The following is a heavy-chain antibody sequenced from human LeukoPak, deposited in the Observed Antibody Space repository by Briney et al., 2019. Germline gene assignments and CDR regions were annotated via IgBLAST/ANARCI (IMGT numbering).Heavy chain of an antibody. V-gene: IGHV3-21*01. CDR1: GFTFSNYG. D-gene: IGHD2-2*02. CDR2: ISSSSSHI. CDR3: ARSPSCSSASCYTNY. Sequence: PGGSLRLSCAASGFTFSNYGMNWVRQAPGRGLEWVASISSSSSHIYYADSVKGRFTISRDNAKNSLYLQMNSLRAEDTAVYYCARSPSCSSASCYTNYWGQGTLVTVSP. J-gene: IGHJ4*02.